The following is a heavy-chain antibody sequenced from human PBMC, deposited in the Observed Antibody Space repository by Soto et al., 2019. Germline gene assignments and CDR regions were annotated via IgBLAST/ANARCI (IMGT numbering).Heavy chain of an antibody. CDR1: GASIRSYH. D-gene: IGHD3-16*01. Sequence: SATLSLTCAVSGASIRSYHWSWIRQPAGKGLEWIGRMQHTGNTNYNPSLKSRVTMSVDTSKNQISLKMTSVTAADTAVYFCAKDVSSRRWFDPWVQGILVTVSS. CDR3: AKDVSSRRWFDP. J-gene: IGHJ5*02. CDR2: MQHTGNT. V-gene: IGHV4-4*07.